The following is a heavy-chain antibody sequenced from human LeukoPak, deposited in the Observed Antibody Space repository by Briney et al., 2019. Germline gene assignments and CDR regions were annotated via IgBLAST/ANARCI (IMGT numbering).Heavy chain of an antibody. D-gene: IGHD4-23*01. CDR2: INSNGGST. Sequence: AGSLRLSCAASGLTFDDYGMSWVRQAPRKGLEWVSAINSNGGSTGYADSVKGRFTISRDNAKNSLYLQMNSLRAEDTALYYCARDTVVRAFDIWGQGTMVTVSS. V-gene: IGHV3-20*04. J-gene: IGHJ3*02. CDR1: GLTFDDYG. CDR3: ARDTVVRAFDI.